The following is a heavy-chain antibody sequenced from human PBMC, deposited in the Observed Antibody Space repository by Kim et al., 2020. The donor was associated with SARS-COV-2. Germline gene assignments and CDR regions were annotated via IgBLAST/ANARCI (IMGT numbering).Heavy chain of an antibody. J-gene: IGHJ3*02. CDR3: AADLGDAFDI. Sequence: KTNAAQKVQERVTITRDMSTSTAYMELSSLRSEDTAVYYCAADLGDAFDIWGQGTMVTVSS. V-gene: IGHV1-58*01. CDR2: KT.